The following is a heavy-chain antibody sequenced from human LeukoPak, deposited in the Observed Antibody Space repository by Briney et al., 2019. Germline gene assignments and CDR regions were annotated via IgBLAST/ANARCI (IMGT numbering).Heavy chain of an antibody. CDR3: ARQTSGWYYFDY. CDR2: IYYIGST. Sequence: PSETLSLTCTVSGGSLSSSSYYWGWLRQPPGTGLELIGSIYYIGSTYYNPSLKSRVTISVDTSKNQFSLTLSSVTAADTAVYYCARQTSGWYYFDYWGQGTLVTVSS. V-gene: IGHV4-39*01. J-gene: IGHJ4*02. CDR1: GGSLSSSSYY. D-gene: IGHD6-19*01.